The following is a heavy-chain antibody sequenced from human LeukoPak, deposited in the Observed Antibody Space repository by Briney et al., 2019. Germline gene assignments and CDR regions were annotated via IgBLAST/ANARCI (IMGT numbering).Heavy chain of an antibody. D-gene: IGHD3-16*02. J-gene: IGHJ4*02. Sequence: SETLSLTCTVSGDSISSSSYYWGWIRQPPGKGLEWIGSIYYSGSTYYNPSLKSRVTISVDTSKNQFSLKLSSVTAADTAVYYCARERRYYDYVWGSYRPPPSKSYFDYWGQGTLVTVSS. CDR3: ARERRYYDYVWGSYRPPPSKSYFDY. CDR2: IYYSGST. V-gene: IGHV4-39*07. CDR1: GDSISSSSYY.